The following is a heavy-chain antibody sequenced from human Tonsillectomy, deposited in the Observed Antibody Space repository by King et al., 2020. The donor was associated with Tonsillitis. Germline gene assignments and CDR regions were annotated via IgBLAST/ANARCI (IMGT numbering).Heavy chain of an antibody. D-gene: IGHD3-9*01. CDR1: GGSISSYF. V-gene: IGHV4-59*08. Sequence: VQLQESGPGLVKPSETLSLTCTVSGGSISSYFWSWIRQPPGKGLEWIGYIYYSGSTNYNPSLKLRVTISVDTSKNQFSLKLSSVTAADAAVYYCARHKYVILPDAVDYFYDYMDVWGKGTPVTVSS. J-gene: IGHJ6*03. CDR3: ARHKYVILPDAVDYFYDYMDV. CDR2: IYYSGST.